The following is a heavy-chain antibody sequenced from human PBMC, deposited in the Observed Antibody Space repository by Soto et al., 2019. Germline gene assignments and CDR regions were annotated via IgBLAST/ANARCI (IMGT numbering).Heavy chain of an antibody. CDR3: ARVVGGYYYGMDV. V-gene: IGHV4-4*02. J-gene: IGHJ6*02. Sequence: QVQLQESGPGLVKPSGTLSLTCAVSGGSISRSNWWSWVRQPPGKGLVWIGEIYHSGSTNYNPSLKSRVTISVDKSKTQFPLTLSSVTAADTAVNYCARVVGGYYYGMDVWGQGTTVTVSS. D-gene: IGHD2-2*01. CDR2: IYHSGST. CDR1: GGSISRSNW.